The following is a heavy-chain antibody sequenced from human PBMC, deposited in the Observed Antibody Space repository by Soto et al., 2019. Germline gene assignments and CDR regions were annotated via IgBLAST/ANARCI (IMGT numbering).Heavy chain of an antibody. CDR3: ARGGTSSRRAVAGYFHY. CDR1: AGSVSGSSHY. V-gene: IGHV4-61*01. J-gene: IGHJ1*01. Sequence: QVQLQESGPGLVKPSETLSLTCSVSAGSVSGSSHYWNWIRQTPGKGLEWIGYIDYSESTNYNPSLKSRVTISVDTSKTQFSLKLSSVTAADTAVYYCARGGTSSRRAVAGYFHYWGQGTQVTVSS. CDR2: IDYSEST. D-gene: IGHD1-7*01.